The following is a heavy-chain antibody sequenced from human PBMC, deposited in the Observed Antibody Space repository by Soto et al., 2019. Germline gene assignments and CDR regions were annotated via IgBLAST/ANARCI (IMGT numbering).Heavy chain of an antibody. CDR3: AKDPASNCSGGSCPFDY. J-gene: IGHJ4*02. CDR2: ISYDGSNK. CDR1: GFTFSSYG. D-gene: IGHD2-15*01. V-gene: IGHV3-30*18. Sequence: GGSLRLSCAASGFTFSSYGMHWVRQAPGKGLEWVAVISYDGSNKYYADSVKGRFTISRDNSKNTLYLQMNSLRAEDTAVYYCAKDPASNCSGGSCPFDYWGQGTLVTVSS.